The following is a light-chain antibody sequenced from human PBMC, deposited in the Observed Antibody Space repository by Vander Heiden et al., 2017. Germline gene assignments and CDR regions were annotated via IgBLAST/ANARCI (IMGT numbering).Light chain of an antibody. J-gene: IGKJ1*01. Sequence: EIVLTQSPGTLSLSPGERATLSCRASQSVSSSYLAWYQQKPGQAPRLLIYGASSRANGIPDRFSGSGSGTDFTLTSSRLEPEDFAVYYWQQYCSPSTFGQGTKVEIK. CDR3: QQYCSPST. CDR2: GAS. CDR1: QSVSSSY. V-gene: IGKV3-20*01.